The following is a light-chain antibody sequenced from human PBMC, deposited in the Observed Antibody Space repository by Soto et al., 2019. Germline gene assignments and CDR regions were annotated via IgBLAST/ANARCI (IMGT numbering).Light chain of an antibody. V-gene: IGKV3-20*01. CDR2: GVS. Sequence: EIVLTQSPGTLSLSPGERPTLYCRSSQTVNANFLAWYQQKPGQAPRLLIYGVSNSAPGIPDRFSGSGSGTDITLTISRLEPEDFAVYYCHQSGDSPTFGQGTKVDIK. J-gene: IGKJ1*01. CDR3: HQSGDSPT. CDR1: QTVNANF.